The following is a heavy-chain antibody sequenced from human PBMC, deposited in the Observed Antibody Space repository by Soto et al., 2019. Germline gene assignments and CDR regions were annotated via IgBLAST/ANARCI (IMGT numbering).Heavy chain of an antibody. Sequence: GGSLRRSCAASGFTFDDYAMHWVRQAPGKGLEWVSGISWNSGSIGYADSVKGRFTISRDNAKNSLYLQMNGLRAEDTALYYCAKPYSSGWYVGAFDIWGQRTMVTVSS. CDR3: AKPYSSGWYVGAFDI. CDR2: ISWNSGSI. CDR1: GFTFDDYA. J-gene: IGHJ3*02. V-gene: IGHV3-9*01. D-gene: IGHD6-19*01.